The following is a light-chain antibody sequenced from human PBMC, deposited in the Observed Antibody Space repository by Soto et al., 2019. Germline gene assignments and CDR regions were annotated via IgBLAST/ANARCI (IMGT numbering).Light chain of an antibody. CDR2: AAS. J-gene: IGKJ1*01. CDR3: QQSYSTPWT. CDR1: QSISNY. V-gene: IGKV1-39*01. Sequence: DIQMTQPPSSLSASVGNRVTITRRASQSISNYLNWYQQKPGKAPKLLIYAASSLQSGVPSRFSGSGSGTDFTLTISSLQPEDFATYYCQQSYSTPWTFGQGTKVDIK.